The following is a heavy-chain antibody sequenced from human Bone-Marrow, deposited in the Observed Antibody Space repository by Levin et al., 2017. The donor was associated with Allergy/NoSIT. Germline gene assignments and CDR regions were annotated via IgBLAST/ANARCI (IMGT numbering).Heavy chain of an antibody. J-gene: IGHJ6*03. V-gene: IGHV4-59*01. CDR3: ARAHPAAMRYYYMDV. CDR1: GGYISSYY. Sequence: PSETLSLTCTVSGGYISSYYWSWIRQPPGKGLEWIGYIYYSGSTMYNPSLKSRVTISVDTSKNQFSLQLSSVTAADTAVYYCARAHPAAMRYYYMDVWGKGTTVAVSS. D-gene: IGHD2-2*01. CDR2: IYYSGST.